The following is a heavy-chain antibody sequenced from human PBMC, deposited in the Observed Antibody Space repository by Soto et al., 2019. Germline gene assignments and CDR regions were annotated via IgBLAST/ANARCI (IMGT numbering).Heavy chain of an antibody. V-gene: IGHV4-4*07. CDR3: ARTVGAAYYFDF. Sequence: SETLSLTCTVSGDSMTKYYWSWIRQPSGKGLEWIGRIYTSGSTNYNPSLKSRVTMSIDTSNKHFSLSLKSVTAADTAVYYCARTVGAAYYFDFWGQGALVTVSS. D-gene: IGHD1-26*01. J-gene: IGHJ4*02. CDR1: GDSMTKYY. CDR2: IYTSGST.